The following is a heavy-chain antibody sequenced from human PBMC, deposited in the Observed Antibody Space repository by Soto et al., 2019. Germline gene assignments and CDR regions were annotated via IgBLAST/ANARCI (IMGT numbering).Heavy chain of an antibody. J-gene: IGHJ5*02. Sequence: GESLKISCKGPGHIIGNYWIGWVRQTPGKGLEWMGIIFFRDSETKFSPSFQGQVTISVDKSLNTVYLQWSTLKASDSGVYYCARGYFDSGHGYDLWGQGTQVTVSS. V-gene: IGHV5-51*01. CDR1: GHIIGNYW. CDR3: ARGYFDSGHGYDL. CDR2: IFFRDSET. D-gene: IGHD3-9*01.